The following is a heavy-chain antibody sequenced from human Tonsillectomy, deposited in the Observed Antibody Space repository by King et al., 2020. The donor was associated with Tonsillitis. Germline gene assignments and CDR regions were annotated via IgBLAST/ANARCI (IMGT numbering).Heavy chain of an antibody. V-gene: IGHV3-30*04. Sequence: QLESGGGVVQPGRSLRLSCAASGFTFSNYAMHWVRQAPGKGLEWVAIISYDGSEKYYADSVKGRFTISRDNSKNKMYVQMNSLSAEDTAVYYCARDLMSGDWNDPLGYFDYWGQGTLVTVSS. J-gene: IGHJ4*02. CDR3: ARDLMSGDWNDPLGYFDY. CDR2: ISYDGSEK. CDR1: GFTFSNYA. D-gene: IGHD1-1*01.